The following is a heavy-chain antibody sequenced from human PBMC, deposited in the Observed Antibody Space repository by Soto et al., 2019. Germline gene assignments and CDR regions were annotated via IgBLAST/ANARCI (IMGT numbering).Heavy chain of an antibody. CDR3: ARGLSPIDILTRYYRTAHHFDY. V-gene: IGHV4-34*01. J-gene: IGHJ4*02. CDR1: GGSFSGYY. D-gene: IGHD3-9*01. CDR2: INHSGST. Sequence: QVQLQQWGAGLLKPSETLSLTCAVYGGSFSGYYWSWIRQPPGKGLEWIGEINHSGSTNYNPSLTIRLTISVDTPKNQFYRQLCSVTAADTAVYYGARGLSPIDILTRYYRTAHHFDYWGRGTLVTVSS.